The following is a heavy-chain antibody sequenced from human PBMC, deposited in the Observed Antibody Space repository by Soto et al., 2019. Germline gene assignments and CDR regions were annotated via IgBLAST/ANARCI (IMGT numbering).Heavy chain of an antibody. J-gene: IGHJ4*02. Sequence: QVQLVQSGAEVKRPGSSVKVSCKASGGSFISYSINWVRQAPGQGLEWMGRIIPVLDKTNYAQKFQDRVTITADNPTTTAYMELISLRSEDTAVYYCARDPLSGNDPAYFDYWGQGTLVTVSS. D-gene: IGHD2-15*01. CDR1: GGSFISYS. V-gene: IGHV1-69*08. CDR3: ARDPLSGNDPAYFDY. CDR2: IIPVLDKT.